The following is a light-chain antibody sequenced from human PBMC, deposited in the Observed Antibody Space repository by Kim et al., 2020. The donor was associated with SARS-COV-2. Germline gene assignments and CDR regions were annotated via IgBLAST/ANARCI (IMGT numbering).Light chain of an antibody. CDR3: QAWDSSTEV. J-gene: IGLJ1*01. CDR1: KLGDKY. V-gene: IGLV3-1*01. CDR2: QDS. Sequence: SPGQTASITCSGDKLGDKYACWYQQKPGQSPVLVIYQDSKRPSGIPERFSGSNSGNTATLTISGTQAMDEADYYCQAWDSSTEVFGTGTKVTVL.